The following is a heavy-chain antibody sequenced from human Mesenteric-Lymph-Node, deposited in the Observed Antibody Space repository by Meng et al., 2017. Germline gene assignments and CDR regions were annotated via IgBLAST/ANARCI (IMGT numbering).Heavy chain of an antibody. CDR2: IYPGDSDT. CDR3: ARRIAAAGTIAVDY. V-gene: IGHV5-51*01. CDR1: GYSFTSYW. Sequence: KVSCKGSGYSFTSYWIGWVRQMPGKGLEWMGIIYPGDSDTRYSPSFQGQVTISADKSISTAYLQWSSLKASDTAMYYCARRIAAAGTIAVDYWGQGTLVTVSS. D-gene: IGHD6-13*01. J-gene: IGHJ4*02.